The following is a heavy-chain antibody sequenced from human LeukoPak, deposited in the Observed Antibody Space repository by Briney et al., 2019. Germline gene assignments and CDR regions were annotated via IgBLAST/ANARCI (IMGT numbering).Heavy chain of an antibody. CDR2: ASGSGGTT. CDR3: AKDFGIAVAGTSDY. Sequence: PGGSLRLSCAASGFTFSSYAMTWVRQAPGKGLEWVSAASGSGGTTYYAPSVKGRFTISRDNSKNTLYLQMNNLRAEDTAVYYCAKDFGIAVAGTSDYWGQGTLVTVSS. CDR1: GFTFSSYA. J-gene: IGHJ4*02. V-gene: IGHV3-23*01. D-gene: IGHD6-19*01.